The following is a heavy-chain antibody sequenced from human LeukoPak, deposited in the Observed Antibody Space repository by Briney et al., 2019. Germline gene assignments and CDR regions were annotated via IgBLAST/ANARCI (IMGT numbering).Heavy chain of an antibody. CDR1: GFTFDDYA. D-gene: IGHD3-22*01. J-gene: IGHJ3*02. CDR2: ISWNSGSI. V-gene: IGHV3-9*01. Sequence: GGSLRLSCAASGFTFDDYAMHWVRQAPGKGLEWVSGISWNSGSIGYADSVKGRFTISRDNAKNSLYLQMNSLRAEDTALYYCAKDIAPVYYYDSSGYYGQAAAFDIWGQGTMVTVSS. CDR3: AKDIAPVYYYDSSGYYGQAAAFDI.